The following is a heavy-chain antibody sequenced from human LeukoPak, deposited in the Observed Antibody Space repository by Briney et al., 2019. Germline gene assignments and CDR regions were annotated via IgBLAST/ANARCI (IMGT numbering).Heavy chain of an antibody. CDR1: GFTFSSYG. CDR3: AKGFRGSYEGVYFDY. D-gene: IGHD1-26*01. CDR2: ISGSGGST. J-gene: IGHJ4*02. V-gene: IGHV3-23*01. Sequence: PGGSLRLSCSASGFTFSSYGMSWVRQAPGKGLEWVSAISGSGGSTYYADSVKGRFTISRDNSKNTLYLQMNSMRAEDTAVYYCAKGFRGSYEGVYFDYWGQGTLVTVSS.